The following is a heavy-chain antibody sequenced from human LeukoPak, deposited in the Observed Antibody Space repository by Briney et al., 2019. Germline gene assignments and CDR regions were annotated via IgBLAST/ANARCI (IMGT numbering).Heavy chain of an antibody. D-gene: IGHD3-3*01. V-gene: IGHV3-30*03. CDR3: ARDNRVRFLEWLLNSDYYYMDV. CDR2: ISYDGSNK. J-gene: IGHJ6*03. Sequence: GGSLRLSCAASGFTFSSYGMHWVRQAPGKGLEWVAVISYDGSNKYYADSVKGRFTISRDNSKNTLYLQMNSLRAEDTAVYYCARDNRVRFLEWLLNSDYYYMDVWGKGTTVTVSS. CDR1: GFTFSSYG.